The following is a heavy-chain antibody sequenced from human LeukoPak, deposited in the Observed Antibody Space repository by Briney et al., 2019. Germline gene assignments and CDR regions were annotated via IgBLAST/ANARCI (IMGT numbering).Heavy chain of an antibody. Sequence: GGSLRLSCAASEIIFSTYWMSWVRQAPGKGLEWVANINQDGSEKYFVDSVKGRFTISRDNAKNSLYLQMNSLRAEDTAVYYCARDRNHGGNEIYDAFDIWGQGTMVTVSS. CDR3: ARDRNHGGNEIYDAFDI. V-gene: IGHV3-7*01. D-gene: IGHD4-23*01. CDR2: INQDGSEK. J-gene: IGHJ3*02. CDR1: EIIFSTYW.